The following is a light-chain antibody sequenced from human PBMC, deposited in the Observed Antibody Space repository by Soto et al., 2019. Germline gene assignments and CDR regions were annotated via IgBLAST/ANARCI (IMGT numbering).Light chain of an antibody. V-gene: IGLV2-23*02. CDR2: EVS. CDR1: SSVVGSYNL. Sequence: QSALAQPASVSGSPGQSITISCTGTSSVVGSYNLVSWYQHHPGKAPKLMIYEVSKRPSGVSNRFSGSKSGNTASLTISGLKAEDEADYYCCSYAGSSTLVFGTGTKVTVL. CDR3: CSYAGSSTLV. J-gene: IGLJ1*01.